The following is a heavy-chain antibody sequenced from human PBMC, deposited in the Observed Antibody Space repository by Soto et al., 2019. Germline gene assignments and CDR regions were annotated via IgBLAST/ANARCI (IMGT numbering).Heavy chain of an antibody. Sequence: QVQLVQSGAEVKKPGSSVKVSCKASAGTFRSYAMSWVRQAPGQGLEWMGGIIPMLGTANYAHKFQGRVTITADESTTTTYMELSSLRSEDTAVYYCARGRVVLISTGYYYYAMDAWGQGTTVTVSS. CDR1: AGTFRSYA. J-gene: IGHJ6*02. CDR2: IIPMLGTA. CDR3: ARGRVVLISTGYYYYAMDA. V-gene: IGHV1-69*11. D-gene: IGHD3-22*01.